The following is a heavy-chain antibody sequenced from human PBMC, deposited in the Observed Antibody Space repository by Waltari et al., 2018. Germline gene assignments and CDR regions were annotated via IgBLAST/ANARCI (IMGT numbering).Heavy chain of an antibody. J-gene: IGHJ4*02. CDR3: ARNQVETALGY. D-gene: IGHD2-21*02. V-gene: IGHV3-53*01. Sequence: EVQLVESGGGLIQPGGSLRLSCLASGVTVSNNYMTWPRQAPGKGLELVSLIYSGGTTYYADSVRGRFTISRDGSKNTVYLQMNSLRAEDTAVYFCARNQVETALGYWGQGTLVTVSS. CDR1: GVTVSNNY. CDR2: IYSGGTT.